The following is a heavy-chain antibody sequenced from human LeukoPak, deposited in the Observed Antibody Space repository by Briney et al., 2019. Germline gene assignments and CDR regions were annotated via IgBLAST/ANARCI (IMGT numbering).Heavy chain of an antibody. Sequence: SETLSLTCAVSGGSISSGGYSWSWIRQPPGKGLEWIGYIYYSGSTNYNPSLKSRVTISVDTSKNQFSLKLSSVTAADTAVYYCARAVAGDTGDYWGQGTLVTVSS. CDR1: GGSISSGGYS. J-gene: IGHJ4*02. CDR2: IYYSGST. V-gene: IGHV4-61*08. CDR3: ARAVAGDTGDY. D-gene: IGHD6-19*01.